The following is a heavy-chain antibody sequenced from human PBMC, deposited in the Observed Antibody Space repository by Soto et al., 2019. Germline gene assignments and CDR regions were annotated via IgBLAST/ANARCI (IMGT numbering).Heavy chain of an antibody. CDR3: AKNGLEQQLDNVDY. V-gene: IGHV3-23*01. Sequence: EVQLLESGGGLVQHGGSLRLSCAASGFTFSSYAMSWVRQAPGEGLEWVSAISGSGGSTYYEDSVKGRFTISRDNSKNTLYVRMNSLRAEDKAVYYCAKNGLEQQLDNVDYWGQGSLVTVSS. D-gene: IGHD6-13*01. CDR1: GFTFSSYA. CDR2: ISGSGGST. J-gene: IGHJ4*02.